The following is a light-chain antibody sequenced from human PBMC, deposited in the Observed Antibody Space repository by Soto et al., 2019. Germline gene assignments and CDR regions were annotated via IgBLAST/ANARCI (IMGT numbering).Light chain of an antibody. J-gene: IGLJ1*01. V-gene: IGLV1-44*01. Sequence: SVLTQPPSASGTPGQRVTISCSGSSSNIGGNTVNWYQQLPGTAPKLLIYSNNQRPSGVPDRFSGSKSGTSASLAISGLQSEDEADYYCAAWDDSLNGQVFGTGTKVTVL. CDR3: AAWDDSLNGQV. CDR1: SSNIGGNT. CDR2: SNN.